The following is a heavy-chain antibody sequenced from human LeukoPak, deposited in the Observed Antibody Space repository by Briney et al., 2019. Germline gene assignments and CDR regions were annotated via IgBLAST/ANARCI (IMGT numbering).Heavy chain of an antibody. D-gene: IGHD6-13*01. Sequence: SETLSLICTVSGGSISGYYWSWIRQPPGKGLEWIGYIYYSGSTNYNLSLKSRVTISVDTSKNQFSLKLSSVTAADTAVYYCARGCSAGTPHNWFDPWGQGTLVTVSS. V-gene: IGHV4-59*01. CDR1: GGSISGYY. CDR2: IYYSGST. CDR3: ARGCSAGTPHNWFDP. J-gene: IGHJ5*02.